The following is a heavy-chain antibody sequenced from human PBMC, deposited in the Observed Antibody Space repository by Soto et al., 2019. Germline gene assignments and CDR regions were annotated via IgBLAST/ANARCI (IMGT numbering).Heavy chain of an antibody. V-gene: IGHV4-59*08. CDR2: IYNSGST. CDR1: GGSIDSYY. CDR3: ARHGRQWLVHDY. Sequence: QVQLQESGPGLVKPSETLSLTCTVSGGSIDSYYWSWIRQPPGKGLEWIGYIYNSGSTNYNPSLKSRVTISVDTSQNQISLKLSSVTAAYTAVYYCARHGRQWLVHDYWGQGTLVTVSS. J-gene: IGHJ4*02. D-gene: IGHD6-19*01.